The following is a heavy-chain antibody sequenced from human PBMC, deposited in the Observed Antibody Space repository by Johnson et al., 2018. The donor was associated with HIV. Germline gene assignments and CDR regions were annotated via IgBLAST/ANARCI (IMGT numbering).Heavy chain of an antibody. Sequence: VQLVESGGGLVQPGRSLRLSCAASGFTFDDYAMHWVRQAPGKGLERVSGISWNSGSIGYADSVKGRFTISRDNAKNSLYLQMNSLRAGDTAVYYCAREAGTTRSGFDVWGQGTVVTVSS. CDR1: GFTFDDYA. CDR3: AREAGTTRSGFDV. J-gene: IGHJ3*01. CDR2: ISWNSGSI. V-gene: IGHV3-9*01. D-gene: IGHD1-7*01.